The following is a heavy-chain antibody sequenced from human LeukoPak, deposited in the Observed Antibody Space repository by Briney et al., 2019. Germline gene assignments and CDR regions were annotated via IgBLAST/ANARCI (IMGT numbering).Heavy chain of an antibody. CDR1: GFTFSSYA. Sequence: GGSLRLSCAASGFTFSSYAMGWVRQAPGKGLEWVSAISDSGGSTYYADSVKGRFTISRDNSKNTLYLQMNSLRAEDTAVYYCAKVSSGWYYFDYWGRGTLVTVSS. V-gene: IGHV3-23*01. CDR3: AKVSSGWYYFDY. CDR2: ISDSGGST. J-gene: IGHJ4*02. D-gene: IGHD6-19*01.